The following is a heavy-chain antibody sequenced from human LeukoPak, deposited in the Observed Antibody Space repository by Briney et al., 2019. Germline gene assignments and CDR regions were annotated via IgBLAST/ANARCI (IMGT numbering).Heavy chain of an antibody. J-gene: IGHJ4*02. V-gene: IGHV1-46*01. CDR1: GYTFTSYY. Sequence: ASVKVSCKASGYTFTSYYMHWVRQAPGQGLEWMGIINPSGGSTSYAQKFQGRVTMTRDTSTGTVYMELSSLRSEDTAVYYRARADCGGDCYPSTYFDYWGQGTLVTVSS. CDR2: INPSGGST. CDR3: ARADCGGDCYPSTYFDY. D-gene: IGHD2-21*01.